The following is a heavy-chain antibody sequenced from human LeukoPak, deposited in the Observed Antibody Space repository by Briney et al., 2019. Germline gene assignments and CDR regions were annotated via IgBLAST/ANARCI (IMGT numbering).Heavy chain of an antibody. CDR2: ISSSGSTI. V-gene: IGHV3-48*03. J-gene: IGHJ4*02. Sequence: PGGSLRLSCAAYGFIFSSYEMNWVRQAPGKGLEWVSYISSSGSTIYYADSVKGRFTISRDNAKNSLYLQMNSLRAEDTAVYYFARDRPSWFAFWGQGTLVTVSS. D-gene: IGHD3-10*01. CDR3: ARDRPSWFAF. CDR1: GFIFSSYE.